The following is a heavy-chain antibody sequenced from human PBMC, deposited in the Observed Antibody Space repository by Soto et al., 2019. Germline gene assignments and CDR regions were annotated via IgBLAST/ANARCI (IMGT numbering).Heavy chain of an antibody. D-gene: IGHD4-17*01. Sequence: EVQLLESGGGLVQPGGSLRLSGAASGFTFSSYAMTGVSQAPGKGLEWASAISGSGTNRYYADSVKGRFTISRDNSKNTLYLHMNSLRTEDTAVYYCAKDRVYYGDYRGLDYWGQGTLVTVSS. CDR2: ISGSGTNR. V-gene: IGHV3-23*01. CDR1: GFTFSSYA. J-gene: IGHJ4*02. CDR3: AKDRVYYGDYRGLDY.